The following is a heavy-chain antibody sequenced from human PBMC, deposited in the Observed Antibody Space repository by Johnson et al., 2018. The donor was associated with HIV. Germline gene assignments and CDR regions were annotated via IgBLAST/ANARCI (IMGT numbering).Heavy chain of an antibody. Sequence: EQLVESGGGLVQPGGSLRLSCAASGFTFSSYDMHWVRQAPGKGLEWVSVIYSGGDTYYSDSVMGRFTISRDTSKNTLYLQMNSLRGDDTAVYYCTRVSSTSWALDIWGQGTLVTVSS. J-gene: IGHJ3*02. CDR1: GFTFSSYD. D-gene: IGHD2-15*01. CDR2: IYSGGDT. V-gene: IGHV3-66*01. CDR3: TRVSSTSWALDI.